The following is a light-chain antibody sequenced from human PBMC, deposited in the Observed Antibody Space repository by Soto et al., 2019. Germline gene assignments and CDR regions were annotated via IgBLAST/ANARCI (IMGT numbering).Light chain of an antibody. CDR3: QECNSAAQT. V-gene: IGKV1-27*01. CDR2: AAS. Sequence: DIQMTQSPSSLSASVGDRVTITCRASQGIIDYLAWYQQKPGKAPKLLIYAASTLHAGLPTRFSGSGSATVVTLSIGIMKPGDFAADCYQECNSAAQTFGRVSKVE. CDR1: QGIIDY. J-gene: IGKJ1*01.